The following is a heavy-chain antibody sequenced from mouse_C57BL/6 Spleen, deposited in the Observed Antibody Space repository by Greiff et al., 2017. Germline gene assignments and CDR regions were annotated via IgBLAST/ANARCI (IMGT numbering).Heavy chain of an antibody. Sequence: EVMLVESGGGLVKPGGSLKLSCAASGFTFSDYGMHWVRQAPEKGLEWVAYISSGSSTIYYADTVTGRFTISRDNATNTLFLQMTSLRSEDTAMYYGARANWDVYFDYWGQGTTLTVSS. CDR3: ARANWDVYFDY. CDR2: ISSGSSTI. J-gene: IGHJ2*01. CDR1: GFTFSDYG. D-gene: IGHD4-1*01. V-gene: IGHV5-17*01.